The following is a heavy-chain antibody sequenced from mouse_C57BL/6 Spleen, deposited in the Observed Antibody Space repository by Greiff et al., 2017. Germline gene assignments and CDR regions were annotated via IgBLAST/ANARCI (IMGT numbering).Heavy chain of an antibody. CDR1: GYTFTSYW. V-gene: IGHV1-69*01. CDR3: ARGGVVPHFDY. J-gene: IGHJ2*01. Sequence: VQLQQPGAELVMPGASVKLSCKASGYTFTSYWMHWVKQRPGQGLEWIGEIDPSDSYTNYNQKFKGKSTLTVDKSSSTAYMQLSSLTSEDSAVYYCARGGVVPHFDYWGQGTTLTVSS. D-gene: IGHD1-1*01. CDR2: IDPSDSYT.